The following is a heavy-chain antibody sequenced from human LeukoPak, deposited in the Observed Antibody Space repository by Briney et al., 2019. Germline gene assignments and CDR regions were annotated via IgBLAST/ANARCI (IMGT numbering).Heavy chain of an antibody. Sequence: ASVKVSCKASGYTFTSYDINWVRQATGQGLEWTGWMNPNSGNTGYAQKFQGRVTITRNTSISTAYMELSSLRSEDTAVYYCARGDTMVRGVIIPYYFDYWGQGTLVTVSS. CDR1: GYTFTSYD. D-gene: IGHD3-10*01. CDR2: MNPNSGNT. J-gene: IGHJ4*02. CDR3: ARGDTMVRGVIIPYYFDY. V-gene: IGHV1-8*03.